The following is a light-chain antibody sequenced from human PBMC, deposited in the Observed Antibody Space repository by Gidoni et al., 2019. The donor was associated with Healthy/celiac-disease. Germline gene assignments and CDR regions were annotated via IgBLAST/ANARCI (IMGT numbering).Light chain of an antibody. V-gene: IGKV1-39*01. J-gene: IGKJ1*01. Sequence: DIQMTQSPSSLSASVGDRVTITCRASQSISSYLNWYPQKPGKAPKLLIYAASSLQSGVPSRCICSGSWTDFTLTISSLQPEDFATYYCQQSYSTPPWTFGQGTKVEIK. CDR2: AAS. CDR3: QQSYSTPPWT. CDR1: QSISSY.